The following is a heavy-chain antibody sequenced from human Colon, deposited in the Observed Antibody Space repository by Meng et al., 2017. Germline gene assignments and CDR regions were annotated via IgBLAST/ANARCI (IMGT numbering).Heavy chain of an antibody. Sequence: GGGICQPGVSLRLSCAHSGFTFMSYIINGVRQAPGQGLEWVSTIITSSSYIYYADSVKGRFTIPRDYAKNSLYLQMNSLRAEDTAVYYCARELQLGYWGQGTLVTVSS. V-gene: IGHV3-21*01. CDR3: ARELQLGY. D-gene: IGHD5-24*01. CDR2: IITSSSYI. J-gene: IGHJ4*02. CDR1: GFTFMSYI.